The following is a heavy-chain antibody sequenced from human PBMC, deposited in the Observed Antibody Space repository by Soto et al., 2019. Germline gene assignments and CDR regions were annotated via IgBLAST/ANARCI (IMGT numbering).Heavy chain of an antibody. J-gene: IGHJ6*02. CDR2: ISAYNGNT. V-gene: IGHV1-18*01. CDR1: GYTFTSYG. D-gene: IGHD3-22*01. Sequence: QVQLVQSGAEVKKPGASVKVSCKASGYTFTSYGISWVRQAPGQGLEWMGWISAYNGNTNYAQKLQGRVTMTTDTSTSTAYMELRNLRSDDTAVYYCARFLYYYDSIYGMDVWGQGTTVTVSS. CDR3: ARFLYYYDSIYGMDV.